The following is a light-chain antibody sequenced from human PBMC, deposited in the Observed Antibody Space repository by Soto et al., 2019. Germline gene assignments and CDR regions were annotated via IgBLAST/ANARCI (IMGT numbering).Light chain of an antibody. CDR1: SSDVGRYNY. CDR3: GSYTSTTSYV. V-gene: IGLV2-14*01. J-gene: IGLJ1*01. CDR2: EVS. Sequence: QSALTQPASVSGSPGQSITISCTGTSSDVGRYNYVSWYQQHPGRAPKLIIYEVSNRPSGVSDRFSGSKSGTVASLTISGLQAADEADYYCGSYTSTTSYVFGSGTKVTVL.